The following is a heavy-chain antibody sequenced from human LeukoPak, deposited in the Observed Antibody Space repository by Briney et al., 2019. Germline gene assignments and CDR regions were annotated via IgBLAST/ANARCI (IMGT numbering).Heavy chain of an antibody. D-gene: IGHD3-22*01. V-gene: IGHV3-23*01. CDR2: ISGSGGST. CDR1: GFTFSSYA. CDR3: AKGSPDYDFFSPFDY. J-gene: IGHJ4*02. Sequence: GGSLRLSCAASGFTFSSYAMSWVRQAPGKGLEWVSAISGSGGSTYYADSVKGRFPISRENSKNTLFLQMNSLRADDTAVYYCAKGSPDYDFFSPFDYWGQGTLVTVSS.